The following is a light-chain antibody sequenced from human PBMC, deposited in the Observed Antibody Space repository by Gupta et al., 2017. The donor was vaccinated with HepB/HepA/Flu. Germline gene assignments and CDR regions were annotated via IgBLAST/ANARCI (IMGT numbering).Light chain of an antibody. CDR1: RSNIGAGFD. J-gene: IGLJ3*02. CDR3: QSYDTSLSAWV. CDR2: GNN. V-gene: IGLV1-40*01. Sequence: QSVLTQPPSVSGAPGQRVTISCTGGRSNIGAGFDVNWYQQLPGTAPELLIYGNNNRLSGVPDRFSGSRSGMSASLAITGLQAEDEADYYCQSYDTSLSAWVFGGGTKLTVL.